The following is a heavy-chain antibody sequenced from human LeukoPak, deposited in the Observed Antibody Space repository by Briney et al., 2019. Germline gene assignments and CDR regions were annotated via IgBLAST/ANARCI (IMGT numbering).Heavy chain of an antibody. V-gene: IGHV3-64*01. J-gene: IGHJ4*02. CDR3: ARARRDCSGGTCYSYYFDY. Sequence: GGSLRLSCAASGFTFSNYAIHWVRQAPGKGLECVSAISSIEGRIFYANSVKGRFTISRDNSKNTVFLQVGSLRAEDMAVYYCARARRDCSGGTCYSYYFDYWGQGTQVTVSP. CDR2: ISSIEGRI. D-gene: IGHD2-15*01. CDR1: GFTFSNYA.